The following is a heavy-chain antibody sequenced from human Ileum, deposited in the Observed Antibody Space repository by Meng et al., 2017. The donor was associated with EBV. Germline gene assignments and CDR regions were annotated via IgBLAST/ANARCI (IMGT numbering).Heavy chain of an antibody. J-gene: IGHJ4*02. CDR3: ARNVPGTSAYYD. CDR1: GYYIRSTNW. D-gene: IGHD3-22*01. CDR2: IYYSGST. V-gene: IGHV4-28*01. Sequence: HGPVPRSGPGLVKPSDTLSLPGAVSGYYIRSTNWWGWIRQPPGKGLEWIGYIYYSGSTSYNPSLKSRVTMSVDTSKNQFSLNLNSVTAVDTAVYYCARNVPGTSAYYDWGQGTLVTVSS.